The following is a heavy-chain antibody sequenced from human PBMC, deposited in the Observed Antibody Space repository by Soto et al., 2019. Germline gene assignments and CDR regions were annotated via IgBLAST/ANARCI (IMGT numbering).Heavy chain of an antibody. CDR2: INHSGST. J-gene: IGHJ4*02. V-gene: IGHV4-34*01. CDR3: ASGDLVVPSIL. D-gene: IGHD5-12*01. Sequence: PSETLSLTCAVYGGSFSGYYWSWIRQPPGKGLEWIGEINHSGSTNYNPSLKSRVTISVDTSKNQFSLKLSSVTAADTAVYYCASGDLVVPSILWGQGTLVTVSS. CDR1: GGSFSGYY.